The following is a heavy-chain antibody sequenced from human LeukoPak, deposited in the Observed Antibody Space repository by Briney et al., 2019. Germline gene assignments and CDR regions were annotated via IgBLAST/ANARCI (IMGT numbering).Heavy chain of an antibody. J-gene: IGHJ4*02. CDR3: ARDLLNEGNHLDY. CDR2: IYYSGST. CDR1: GGSISSGDYY. Sequence: SETLSLTCTVSGGSISSGDYYWSWIRQPPGKGLEWIGYIYYSGSTYYNPSLKSRVTISVDTSKNQFSLKLSSVAAADTAVYYCARDLLNEGNHLDYWGQGTLVTVSS. D-gene: IGHD4-23*01. V-gene: IGHV4-30-4*01.